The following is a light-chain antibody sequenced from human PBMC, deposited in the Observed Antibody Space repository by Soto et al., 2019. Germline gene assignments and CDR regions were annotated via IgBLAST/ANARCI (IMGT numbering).Light chain of an antibody. CDR3: QQYNSYSWT. Sequence: DMQMTQSPSSRSASIGDGAASSCRASQNIGWWLAWYQQKPGTAPNLLIYHASNLRGGVPSRFSGGGSGTEFTLTISSLQPDDIATYSCQQYNSYSWTFGQGTKVDIK. CDR1: QNIGWW. CDR2: HAS. J-gene: IGKJ1*01. V-gene: IGKV1-5*01.